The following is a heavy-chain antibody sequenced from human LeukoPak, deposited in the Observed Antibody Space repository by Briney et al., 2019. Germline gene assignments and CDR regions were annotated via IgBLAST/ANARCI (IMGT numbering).Heavy chain of an antibody. D-gene: IGHD3-3*01. CDR3: ARGRYDFWSGPRAYYFDY. V-gene: IGHV3-48*03. J-gene: IGHJ4*01. Sequence: GSLRLSCAASGFTFSSYEMNWVRQAPGKGLEWVSYISSSGSTIYYADSVEGRFTISRDNAKNSLYLQMNSLRAEDTAIYYCARGRYDFWSGPRAYYFDYWGQGTLVTVSS. CDR1: GFTFSSYE. CDR2: ISSSGSTI.